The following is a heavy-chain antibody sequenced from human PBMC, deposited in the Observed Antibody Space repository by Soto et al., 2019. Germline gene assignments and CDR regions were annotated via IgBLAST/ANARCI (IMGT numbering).Heavy chain of an antibody. D-gene: IGHD3-10*01. CDR1: GFTFSSYA. J-gene: IGHJ4*02. Sequence: EVQLLESGGGLVQPGGSLRLSCAASGFTFSSYAMSWVRQAPGKGLEWVSAISGSGGSTYYADSVKGRFTISRDNSKNTLYLQMISLRAEDTAVYYCAKDPATMVRGGIYYFDYWGQGTLVTVSS. V-gene: IGHV3-23*01. CDR3: AKDPATMVRGGIYYFDY. CDR2: ISGSGGST.